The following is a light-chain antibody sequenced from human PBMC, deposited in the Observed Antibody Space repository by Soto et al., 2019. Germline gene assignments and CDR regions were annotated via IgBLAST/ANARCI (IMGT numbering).Light chain of an antibody. CDR2: LNSDGSH. Sequence: QPVLTQSPSSSASLGASVKLTCTLSSGYNNYAIAWHQQQPEKGPRYLMKLNSDGSHSKGDGIPDRFSGSSSGAERYLTISSLQYEDEADYYCQTWGTGTWVFGGGTKVTVL. CDR1: SGYNNYA. J-gene: IGLJ3*02. CDR3: QTWGTGTWV. V-gene: IGLV4-69*01.